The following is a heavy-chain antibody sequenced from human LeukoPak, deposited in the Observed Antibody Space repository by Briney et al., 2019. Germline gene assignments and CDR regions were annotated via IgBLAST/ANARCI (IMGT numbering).Heavy chain of an antibody. CDR1: GGSFTSYY. CDR2: INYSGST. CDR3: ASFHGAHTSFDY. J-gene: IGHJ4*02. Sequence: SETLSLTCTVSGGSFTSYYWSWIRQPPGKEMERIGFINYSGSTMYNPPLKSRVTISVDTSKKQISLKLSSVTAADTAVYFCASFHGAHTSFDYWGQGALVTVSS. V-gene: IGHV4-59*01.